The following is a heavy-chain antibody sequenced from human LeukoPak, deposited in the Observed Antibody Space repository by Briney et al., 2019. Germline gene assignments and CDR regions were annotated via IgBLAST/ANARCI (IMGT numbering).Heavy chain of an antibody. CDR3: ARESRRGSFGGYCFDY. V-gene: IGHV4-39*07. J-gene: IGHJ4*02. D-gene: IGHD3-16*01. Sequence: SETLSLTCTASGGSISSSSYYWGWIRQPPGKGLEWIGSIYYSGSTYYNPSLKSRVTISVDTSKNQFSLKLSSVTAADTAVYYCARESRRGSFGGYCFDYWGQGTLVTVSS. CDR2: IYYSGST. CDR1: GGSISSSSYY.